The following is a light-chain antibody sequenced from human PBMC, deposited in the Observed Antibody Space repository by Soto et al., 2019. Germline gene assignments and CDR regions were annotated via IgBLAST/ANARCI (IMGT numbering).Light chain of an antibody. V-gene: IGLV4-60*03. CDR2: LESSGSQ. CDR1: RGHRSYI. Sequence: QSVLTQSSSASASLGSSVNLTCTLSRGHRSYIIAWHQQQPGKAPRFLMRLESSGSQNKGSGVPDRFSGSSSGAARYLTISNLKSEDEADYFCETWNSNTRVFGGGTKLTVL. CDR3: ETWNSNTRV. J-gene: IGLJ3*02.